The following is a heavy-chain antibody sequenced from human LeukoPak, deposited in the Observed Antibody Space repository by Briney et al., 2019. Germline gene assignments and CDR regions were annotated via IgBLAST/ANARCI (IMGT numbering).Heavy chain of an antibody. D-gene: IGHD3-16*01. V-gene: IGHV3-73*01. Sequence: GGSLRLSCAASGFTFSGAAIHWVRQASGKGLEWVGRIRTKPNNYATAYAASVQGRFTISRDDSKKTAYLQMSSLRTEDTALYYRTTFPGAVRAGGNHWGPGNLVSVSS. J-gene: IGHJ4*01. CDR3: TTFPGAVRAGGNH. CDR1: GFTFSGAA. CDR2: IRTKPNNYAT.